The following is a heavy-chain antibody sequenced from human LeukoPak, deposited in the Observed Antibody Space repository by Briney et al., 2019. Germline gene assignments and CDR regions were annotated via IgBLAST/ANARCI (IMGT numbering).Heavy chain of an antibody. V-gene: IGHV3-53*01. J-gene: IGHJ6*02. CDR1: GFTVSSNY. Sequence: GGSLRLSRAASGFTVSSNYMSWVRQAPGKGLEWVSVIYSGGSTYYADSVKGRFTISRDNSKNTLYLQMNSLRAEDTAVYYCASHGLITFGGPYYYYGMDVWGQGTTVTVSS. D-gene: IGHD3-16*01. CDR3: ASHGLITFGGPYYYYGMDV. CDR2: IYSGGST.